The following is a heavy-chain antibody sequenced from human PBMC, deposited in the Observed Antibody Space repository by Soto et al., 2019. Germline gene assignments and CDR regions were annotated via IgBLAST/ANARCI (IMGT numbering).Heavy chain of an antibody. CDR3: AAGEASSRNLAPYYLDF. V-gene: IGHV4-59*01. CDR2: IHYSGTT. D-gene: IGHD6-13*01. Sequence: SETLSLTCTVSGGSMRNYFWTWVRQPPGKGLEWIGYIHYSGTTSFFPSYNPSLRSRVTVSEDTSKNQFSLKLLSVTTADTAVYFCAAGEASSRNLAPYYLDFWGQGTLVTVSS. J-gene: IGHJ4*02. CDR1: GGSMRNYF.